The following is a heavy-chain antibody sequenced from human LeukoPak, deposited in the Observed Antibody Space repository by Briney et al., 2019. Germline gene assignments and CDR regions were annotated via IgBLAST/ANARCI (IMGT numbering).Heavy chain of an antibody. CDR1: GGSISNYY. Sequence: PSETLSLTCTVSGGSISNYYWSWIRQPPGKGLEWIGYIYASGGTNYNPSLKSRVTISVDTSKNQFSLNLSSVTAADTAVYYCARHGKGGSYFYALDIWGQGTMVTVSS. J-gene: IGHJ3*02. D-gene: IGHD1-26*01. CDR2: IYASGGT. CDR3: ARHGKGGSYFYALDI. V-gene: IGHV4-4*09.